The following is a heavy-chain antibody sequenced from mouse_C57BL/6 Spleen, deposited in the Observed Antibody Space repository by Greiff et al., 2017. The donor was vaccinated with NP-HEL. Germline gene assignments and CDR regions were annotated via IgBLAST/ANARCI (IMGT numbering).Heavy chain of an antibody. CDR3: ARDSSGYGFDY. CDR2: IYPGDGDT. J-gene: IGHJ2*01. Sequence: QVQLQQSGAELVKPGASVKISCKASGYAFSSYWMNWVKQRPGKGLEWIGQIYPGDGDTNYNGKFKGKATLTADKSYSTAYMQLSSLTSEESAVYFCARDSSGYGFDYWGQGTTLTVSS. CDR1: GYAFSSYW. V-gene: IGHV1-80*01. D-gene: IGHD3-2*02.